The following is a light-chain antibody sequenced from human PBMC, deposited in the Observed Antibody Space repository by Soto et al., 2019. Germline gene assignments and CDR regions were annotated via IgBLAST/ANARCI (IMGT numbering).Light chain of an antibody. CDR2: GAS. J-gene: IGKJ1*01. V-gene: IGKV3-15*01. CDR3: QQYNNWPRT. CDR1: QTVNSN. Sequence: EIVVTQSPATLSVSPGERVTLSCRASQTVNSNLAWYQQKPGQAPRLLIYGASTRATGIPARFSGSGSGTEFTLTISSLQSEDFAVYYCQQYNNWPRTFGQGTKVDIK.